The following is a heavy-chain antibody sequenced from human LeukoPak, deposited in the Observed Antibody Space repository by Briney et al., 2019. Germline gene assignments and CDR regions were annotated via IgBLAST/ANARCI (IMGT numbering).Heavy chain of an antibody. CDR3: ARLDSGSSRKYFDY. J-gene: IGHJ4*02. D-gene: IGHD1-26*01. CDR2: IYYSGNT. Sequence: PSETLSLTCSVSGGSINTYYWNWIRQPPGKGLEWIGYIYYSGNTSYNPSLKSRVTISVDTSENQFSLKLSSVTAADTAAYYCARLDSGSSRKYFDYWGQGPLVTVSS. V-gene: IGHV4-59*01. CDR1: GGSINTYY.